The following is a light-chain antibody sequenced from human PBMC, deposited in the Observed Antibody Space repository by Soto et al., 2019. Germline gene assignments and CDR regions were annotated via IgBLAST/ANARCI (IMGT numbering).Light chain of an antibody. J-gene: IGKJ2*01. Sequence: EIVMTQTPLSSPVTLGQPASISCRSSQSLLDSDGETYLSWLQQRPGQPPRLLIYKTSSRFSGVPDRFSGRGAGTDFPLKISRVEVEDVGVYYCMQATQFPHTFGQGTKLEI. CDR1: QSLLDSDGETY. CDR3: MQATQFPHT. CDR2: KTS. V-gene: IGKV2-24*01.